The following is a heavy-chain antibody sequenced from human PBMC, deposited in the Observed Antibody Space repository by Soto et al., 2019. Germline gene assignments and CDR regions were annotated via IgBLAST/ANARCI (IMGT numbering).Heavy chain of an antibody. J-gene: IGHJ4*02. Sequence: QVQLVQSGAEVKKPGASVKVSCKASGYTFTDYDINWFRQATGQGLEWMGWMNPNNGYTVYAQNFQGRVTMTRSTSISTAYMELSTLRSEDTAVYYCAKVPRNCGVDYWGQGTLVTVSS. CDR3: AKVPRNCGVDY. CDR2: MNPNNGYT. V-gene: IGHV1-8*01. D-gene: IGHD7-27*01. CDR1: GYTFTDYD.